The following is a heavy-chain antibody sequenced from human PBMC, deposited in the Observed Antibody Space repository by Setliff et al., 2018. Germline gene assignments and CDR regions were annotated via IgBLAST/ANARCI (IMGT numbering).Heavy chain of an antibody. CDR3: AKDDAGYCSGGSCYAPFDY. CDR2: INHSGGST. J-gene: IGHJ4*02. V-gene: IGHV3-23*01. Sequence: GSLRLSCAASGFTFNRFAMSWVRQTPGKGLEWVSAINHSGGSTYYADPVKGRFTISRDNPKNTLYLQMNSLRAEDTAVYYCAKDDAGYCSGGSCYAPFDYWGQGTLVTVSS. CDR1: GFTFNRFA. D-gene: IGHD2-15*01.